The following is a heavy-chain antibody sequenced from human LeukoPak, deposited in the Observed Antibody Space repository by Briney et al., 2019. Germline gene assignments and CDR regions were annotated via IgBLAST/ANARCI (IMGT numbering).Heavy chain of an antibody. CDR2: ISGSGGST. D-gene: IGHD5-18*01. V-gene: IGHV3-23*01. Sequence: PGGSLRLSCAASGFTFSSYAKNWVRQAPGKGMEWVSVISGSGGSTYYENPAKERFTISRDNSKNTLYLQMNSLRAEDTAVYYCAKDGGEYNYGYSDFDYWGQGTLVTVSS. J-gene: IGHJ4*02. CDR3: AKDGGEYNYGYSDFDY. CDR1: GFTFSSYA.